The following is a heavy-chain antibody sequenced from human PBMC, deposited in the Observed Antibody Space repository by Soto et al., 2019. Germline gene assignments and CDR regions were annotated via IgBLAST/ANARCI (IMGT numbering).Heavy chain of an antibody. J-gene: IGHJ6*02. CDR3: ARVDYTTVTPLSDV. Sequence: RTCTVSGDSSSMDYWSWIRQPPGKGLEWIGEINHSGSTNYNPSLKSRVTISVDTSKTQFSLKLSSVTAADTAVYYCARVDYTTVTPLSDVWGQGTTVTSP. D-gene: IGHD4-17*01. V-gene: IGHV4-34*01. CDR1: GDSSSMDY. CDR2: INHSGST.